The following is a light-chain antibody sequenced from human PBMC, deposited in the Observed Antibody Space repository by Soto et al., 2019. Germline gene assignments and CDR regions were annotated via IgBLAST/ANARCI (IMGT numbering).Light chain of an antibody. CDR2: GAS. J-gene: IGKJ1*01. CDR3: QQYNNWPWT. V-gene: IGKV3-15*01. CDR1: QSVSSN. Sequence: EIVMPQSPATLSVSPGERATLSCRASQSVSSNLAWYQQKPGQAPRLLIYGASTRATGIPARFSGSGSGTEFTLTISSLQSEDFAVYYCQQYNNWPWTFGHGTKVEIK.